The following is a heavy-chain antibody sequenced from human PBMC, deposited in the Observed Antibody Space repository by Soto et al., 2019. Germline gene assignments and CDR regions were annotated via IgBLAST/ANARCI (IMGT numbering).Heavy chain of an antibody. CDR2: VSHDGRNT. J-gene: IGHJ4*02. Sequence: VQLVESAGGVVQPGRSLRLSCAASGFTFSDYAMHWFSQAPGKGLEWVAVVSHDGRNTHYADSVKGRFTISRDSSKNTVSLEMTSLRAEDTGVYYCAKGGRQWLVTSDFNYWGQGALVTVSS. CDR1: GFTFSDYA. D-gene: IGHD6-19*01. CDR3: AKGGRQWLVTSDFNY. V-gene: IGHV3-30*18.